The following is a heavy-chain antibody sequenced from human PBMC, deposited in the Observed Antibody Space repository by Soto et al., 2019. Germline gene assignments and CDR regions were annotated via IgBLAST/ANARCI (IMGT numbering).Heavy chain of an antibody. CDR3: TTDSGMSPYSFDY. D-gene: IGHD1-26*01. CDR1: GFTFSKAW. V-gene: IGHV3-15*01. J-gene: IGHJ4*02. CDR2: IMSKTDGGTT. Sequence: PGGSLRLSCATSGFTFSKAWVGWVRQAPGKGLEWVGRIMSKTDGGTTDYAASVKGRFTISRDDSKSTLYLQMNSLKTEDTAFYYCTTDSGMSPYSFDYWGQGTLVTVSS.